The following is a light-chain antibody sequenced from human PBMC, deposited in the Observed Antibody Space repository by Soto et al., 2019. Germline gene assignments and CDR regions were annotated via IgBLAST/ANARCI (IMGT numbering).Light chain of an antibody. J-gene: IGKJ5*01. CDR1: QTVNSNY. CDR3: QQRSSWPPT. CDR2: GAS. V-gene: IGKV3D-20*02. Sequence: EIVLTQSPGILSLSPGERATLSCRSSQTVNSNYLAWYQQRRGQAPRLIIYGASSRATGIPDRFSGSGSGTDFTLTISSLEPEDVAVYYCQQRSSWPPTFGQGTRLEIK.